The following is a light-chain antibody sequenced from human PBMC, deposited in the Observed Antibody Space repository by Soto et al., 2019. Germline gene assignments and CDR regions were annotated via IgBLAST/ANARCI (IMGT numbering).Light chain of an antibody. J-gene: IGLJ3*02. CDR3: QTWGTGRGV. Sequence: QPVLTQSPSVSASLGASVKLTCTLSSGHSSYAIAWHQQQPEKGPRYLMNLNSDGSHYKGDGIPDRFSASSSGAERYLTISSLQSEDEADYYCQTWGTGRGVFGGGTKLTVL. CDR1: SGHSSYA. V-gene: IGLV4-69*01. CDR2: LNSDGSH.